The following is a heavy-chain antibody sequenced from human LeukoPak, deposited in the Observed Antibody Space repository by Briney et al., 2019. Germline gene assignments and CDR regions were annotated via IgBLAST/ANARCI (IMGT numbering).Heavy chain of an antibody. J-gene: IGHJ4*02. Sequence: GGSLRLSCAASGFTFSSYAMSWVRQAPGKGLGLVSAISGSGGSTYYADSVKGRFTISRDNSKNMLYLQMNSLRAEDTAVYYCAKDSIVVVAARGTIDYWGQGTLVTVSS. D-gene: IGHD2-15*01. CDR3: AKDSIVVVAARGTIDY. CDR1: GFTFSSYA. CDR2: ISGSGGST. V-gene: IGHV3-23*01.